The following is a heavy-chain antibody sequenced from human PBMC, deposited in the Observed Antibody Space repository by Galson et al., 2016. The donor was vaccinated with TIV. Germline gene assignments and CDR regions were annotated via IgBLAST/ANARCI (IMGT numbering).Heavy chain of an antibody. CDR3: ARWSGYHDWGGWFDP. D-gene: IGHD3-3*01. CDR2: IYYNGNT. V-gene: IGHV4-31*03. CDR1: GGSISSTHAS. Sequence: TLSLTCTVSGGSISSTHASWSWIRQHPGKGLEWIGFIYYNGNTFYNPSLQSRVTISGDTSRHLFSLRLNSVTAADTAVYFCARWSGYHDWGGWFDPWGQGTPVTVSS. J-gene: IGHJ5*02.